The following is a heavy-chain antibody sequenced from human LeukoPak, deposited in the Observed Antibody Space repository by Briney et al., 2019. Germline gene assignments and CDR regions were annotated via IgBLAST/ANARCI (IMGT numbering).Heavy chain of an antibody. CDR3: ARVVGYQYYFDF. CDR1: GFTFSSYW. Sequence: GGSLRLSCVGSGFTFSSYWMSWVRQAPGKGLEWVANIKQDGSEKYYVDSMKGRFTISRDNAKNSLYLQMNSLRAEDTAVYYCARVVGYQYYFDFWGQGTLVTVSS. J-gene: IGHJ4*02. V-gene: IGHV3-7*01. D-gene: IGHD5-18*01. CDR2: IKQDGSEK.